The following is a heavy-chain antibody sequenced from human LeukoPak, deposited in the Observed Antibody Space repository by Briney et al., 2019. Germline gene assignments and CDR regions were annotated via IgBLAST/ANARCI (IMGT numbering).Heavy chain of an antibody. Sequence: GGSLRLSCAASGFTFSTYAMNWVRQAPGKGLEWVSYISTNSSNIYYADSVKGRFTISRDNAKNSLYLQMNSPRDEGTAVYYCARGGSGYGDYYYFYGMDVWGQGTTVTVSS. D-gene: IGHD3-22*01. J-gene: IGHJ6*02. CDR1: GFTFSTYA. CDR2: ISTNSSNI. V-gene: IGHV3-48*02. CDR3: ARGGSGYGDYYYFYGMDV.